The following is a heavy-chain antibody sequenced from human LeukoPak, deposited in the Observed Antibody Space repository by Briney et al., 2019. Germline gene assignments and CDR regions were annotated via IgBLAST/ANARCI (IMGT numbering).Heavy chain of an antibody. CDR3: ARPLIPSSAVWSGYYSDAFDI. D-gene: IGHD3-3*01. CDR1: GFTFSTCP. J-gene: IGHJ3*02. CDR2: INSNGGRT. Sequence: GGSLRLSCVAFGFTFSTCPMCWVRQAPGKGLELVSSINSNGGRTYYADSMKGRFTISRDNSKNTLYLQMDSLRAEDMAVYYCARPLIPSSAVWSGYYSDAFDIWGQGTMVTVSS. V-gene: IGHV3-64*02.